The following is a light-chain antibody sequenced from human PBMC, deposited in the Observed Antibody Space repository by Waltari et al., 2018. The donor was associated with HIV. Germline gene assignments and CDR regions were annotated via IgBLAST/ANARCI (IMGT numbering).Light chain of an antibody. Sequence: QSALTQTRSVSGSPGQSVTITCTGISSTVRGYKYVYWYQHHPGKAPKLLIFDVDLRPSGVPARFSGSKSGNTASLTISGLQAEAEAEYYCCSYAGNFIEMFGGGTKLTVL. J-gene: IGLJ3*02. CDR1: SSTVRGYKY. CDR3: CSYAGNFIEM. V-gene: IGLV2-11*01. CDR2: DVD.